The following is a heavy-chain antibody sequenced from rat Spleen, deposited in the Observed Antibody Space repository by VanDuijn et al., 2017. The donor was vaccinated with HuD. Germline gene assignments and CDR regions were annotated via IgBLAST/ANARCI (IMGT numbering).Heavy chain of an antibody. CDR3: ARGGFFRY. J-gene: IGHJ2*01. D-gene: IGHD1-6*01. Sequence: EVQLVESGGGLVQPGRSLKLSYAASGFTFSDYNMAWVRQAPKKGLEWVATISYDVTSTYYRDSVKGRFTISRDNAQNTLYLQMNSLRSEETATYYCARGGFFRYWGQGVMVTVSS. CDR2: ISYDVTST. CDR1: GFTFSDYN. V-gene: IGHV5-7*01.